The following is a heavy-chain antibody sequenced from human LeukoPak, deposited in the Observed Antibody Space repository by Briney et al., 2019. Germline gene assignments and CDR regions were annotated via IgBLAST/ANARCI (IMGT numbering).Heavy chain of an antibody. V-gene: IGHV1-69*13. CDR1: GGTFSSYA. Sequence: ASVKVSCKASGGTFSSYAISWVRQAPGQGLEWMGGIIPIFGTANYAQKFQGRVTITADESTSTAYMELSSLRSEDTAVYYCARSYSSPSLSFDYWGQGTLVTVSS. CDR3: ARSYSSPSLSFDY. D-gene: IGHD6-6*01. J-gene: IGHJ4*02. CDR2: IIPIFGTA.